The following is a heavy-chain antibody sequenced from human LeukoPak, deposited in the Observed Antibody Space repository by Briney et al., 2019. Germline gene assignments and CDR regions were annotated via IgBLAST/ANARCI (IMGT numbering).Heavy chain of an antibody. Sequence: GGSLRLSCAASGFTFSTYAMHWVRQAPGKGLEYVSVISSSGDSTYYANSVKGRFTISRDNSKNTLYLQMGSLRPEDMAMYYCARAPREGYSGSYYDYWGQGTLVTVSS. CDR1: GFTFSTYA. V-gene: IGHV3-64*01. D-gene: IGHD1-26*01. CDR3: ARAPREGYSGSYYDY. CDR2: ISSSGDST. J-gene: IGHJ4*02.